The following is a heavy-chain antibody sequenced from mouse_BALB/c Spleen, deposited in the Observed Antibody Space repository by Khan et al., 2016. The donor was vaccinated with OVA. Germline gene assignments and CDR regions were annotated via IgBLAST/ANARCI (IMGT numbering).Heavy chain of an antibody. J-gene: IGHJ3*01. CDR3: ARNPFAY. CDR2: IDPYDSEI. Sequence: QVQLQQSGAELVRPGASVNLSCKASGYTFTSYWMNWIKQRPEQGLEWIGRIDPYDSEIPYNQIFKDKAILTVDKSSSTAYMQLNSLTSEDSAVYYCARNPFAYWGQGTLVTVST. V-gene: IGHV1-52*01. CDR1: GYTFTSYW.